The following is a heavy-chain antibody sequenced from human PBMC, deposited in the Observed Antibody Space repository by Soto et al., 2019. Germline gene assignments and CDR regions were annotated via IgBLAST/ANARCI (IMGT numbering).Heavy chain of an antibody. D-gene: IGHD1-26*01. CDR3: ARREEGRTDAFDI. V-gene: IGHV5-51*01. Sequence: GESLMISCKGSGYSFTSYWIGWVRQMPGKGLEWMGIIYPGDSDTRYSPSFQGQVTISADKSISTAYLLWSSLKASDTAMYYGARREEGRTDAFDIWGQGTMVTVSS. CDR2: IYPGDSDT. CDR1: GYSFTSYW. J-gene: IGHJ3*02.